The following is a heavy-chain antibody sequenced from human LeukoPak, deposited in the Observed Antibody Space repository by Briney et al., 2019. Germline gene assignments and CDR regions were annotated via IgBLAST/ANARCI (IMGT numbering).Heavy chain of an antibody. CDR1: GGSISSGGYY. D-gene: IGHD6-19*01. Sequence: SETLSLTCTVSGGSISSGGYYWNWIRQPPGKGLEWIGYMYHNGSTYYNPSLKSRVTISVDTSKNQFSLKLSSVTAADTAVYYCARLKGYSSGWYPSYYFDYWGQGTLVTVSS. CDR3: ARLKGYSSGWYPSYYFDY. V-gene: IGHV4-30-2*01. CDR2: MYHNGST. J-gene: IGHJ4*02.